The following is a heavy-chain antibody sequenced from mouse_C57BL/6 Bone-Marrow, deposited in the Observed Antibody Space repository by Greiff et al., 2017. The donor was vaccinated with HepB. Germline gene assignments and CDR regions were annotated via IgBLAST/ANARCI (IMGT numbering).Heavy chain of an antibody. J-gene: IGHJ3*01. CDR1: GFTFSSYT. V-gene: IGHV5-9*01. Sequence: EVMLVESGGGLVKPGGSLKLSCAASGFTFSSYTMSWVRQTPEKRLEWVATISGGGGNTYYPDSVKGRFTISRDNAKNTLYLQMSSLRSEDTALYYCARPLWVFAYWGQGTLVTVSA. D-gene: IGHD6-1*01. CDR2: ISGGGGNT. CDR3: ARPLWVFAY.